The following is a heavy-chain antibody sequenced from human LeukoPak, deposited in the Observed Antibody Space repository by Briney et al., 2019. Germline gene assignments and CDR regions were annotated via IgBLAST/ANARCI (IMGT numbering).Heavy chain of an antibody. CDR3: AKGSGTQDSPDY. Sequence: PGGSLRLSCAASGFSFEDYTMHWVRQTPGKGLEWVSLISGDGENTYYADSVKGRFTISRDNSKNSLYLQMNSLRTEDTALYYCAKGSGTQDSPDYWGQGTLVTVSS. CDR1: GFSFEDYT. CDR2: ISGDGENT. V-gene: IGHV3-43*02. D-gene: IGHD3-10*01. J-gene: IGHJ4*02.